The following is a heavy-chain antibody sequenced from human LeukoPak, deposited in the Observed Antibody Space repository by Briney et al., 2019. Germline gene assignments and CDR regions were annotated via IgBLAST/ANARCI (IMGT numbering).Heavy chain of an antibody. J-gene: IGHJ4*02. Sequence: PGGSLRLSCAASGFTFSSYAMSWVRQAPGKGLEWVSGISGSGGRIYYADSVKGRFTISRDNSKNTLYLQMNSLRAEDTAVYYCSKALAAAAARNFDFWGQGTLVTVSS. CDR3: SKALAAAAARNFDF. D-gene: IGHD6-13*01. CDR1: GFTFSSYA. CDR2: ISGSGGRI. V-gene: IGHV3-23*01.